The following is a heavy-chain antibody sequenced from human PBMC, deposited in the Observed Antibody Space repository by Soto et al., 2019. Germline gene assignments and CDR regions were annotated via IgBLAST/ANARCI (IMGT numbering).Heavy chain of an antibody. CDR3: ARTGSRMAV. Sequence: RLSCAASGFTFSSYAMHWVRQAPGKGLEWVAVISYDGSNKYYADSVKGRFTISRDNSKNTLYLQMNSLRAEDTAVYYCARTGSRMAVSGQGNTVTV. J-gene: IGHJ6*02. D-gene: IGHD3-10*01. V-gene: IGHV3-30-3*01. CDR1: GFTFSSYA. CDR2: ISYDGSNK.